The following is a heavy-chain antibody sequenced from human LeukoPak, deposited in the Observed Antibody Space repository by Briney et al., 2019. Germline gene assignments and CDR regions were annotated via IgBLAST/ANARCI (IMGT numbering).Heavy chain of an antibody. CDR3: AKDGSGYSYGYFDY. J-gene: IGHJ4*02. D-gene: IGHD5-18*01. V-gene: IGHV3-11*05. CDR1: GFTFSDYY. CDR2: ISSSSTYT. Sequence: PGGSLRLSCAAPGFTFSDYYMSWIRQAPGKGLEWVSYISSSSTYTNYADSVKGRFTISRDNAKNSLYLQMNSLRAEDTAVYYCAKDGSGYSYGYFDYWGQGTLVTVSS.